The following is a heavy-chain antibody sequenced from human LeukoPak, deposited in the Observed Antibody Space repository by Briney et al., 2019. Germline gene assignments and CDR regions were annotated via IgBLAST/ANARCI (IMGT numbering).Heavy chain of an antibody. CDR1: GGSISSYY. CDR2: IYYSGST. CDR3: ARGDVWQWLPTG. D-gene: IGHD6-19*01. J-gene: IGHJ4*02. V-gene: IGHV4-59*01. Sequence: SETLSLICTVSGGSISSYYWSWIRQPPGKGLEWIGYIYYSGSTNYNPSLKSRVTISVDTSKNQFSLKLSSVTAADTAVYYCARGDVWQWLPTGWGQGTLVTVSS.